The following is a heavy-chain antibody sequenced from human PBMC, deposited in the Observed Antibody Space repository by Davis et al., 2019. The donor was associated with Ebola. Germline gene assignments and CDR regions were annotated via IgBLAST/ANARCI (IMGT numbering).Heavy chain of an antibody. J-gene: IGHJ4*02. D-gene: IGHD6-13*01. CDR1: GFTFSSYW. Sequence: GESLKISCAASGFTFSSYWMSWVRQAPGKGLEWVANIKQDGSETNYVDSVKGRFTISRDNAKNSLYLQMNSLRADDTAVYYCARRLAGYSSSWYLPGDYWGQGTLVTVSS. V-gene: IGHV3-7*03. CDR2: IKQDGSET. CDR3: ARRLAGYSSSWYLPGDY.